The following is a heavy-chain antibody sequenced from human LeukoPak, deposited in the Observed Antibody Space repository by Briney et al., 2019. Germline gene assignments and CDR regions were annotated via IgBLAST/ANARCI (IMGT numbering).Heavy chain of an antibody. CDR1: GFTFDDYA. CDR2: ISWHSGSI. J-gene: IGHJ6*02. Sequence: TGGSLRLSRAPSGFTFDDYAMHWVRQAPGKGLEWVSGISWHSGSIGYADSVKGRFTISRDNAKNSLYLQMNSLRAEDTALYYCAKDTRYSYYYGMDVWGQGTTVTVSS. CDR3: AKDTRYSYYYGMDV. V-gene: IGHV3-9*01. D-gene: IGHD3-9*01.